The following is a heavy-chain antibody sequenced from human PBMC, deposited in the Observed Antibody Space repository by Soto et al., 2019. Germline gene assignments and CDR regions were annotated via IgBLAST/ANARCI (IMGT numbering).Heavy chain of an antibody. J-gene: IGHJ5*02. CDR2: IIPIFGTA. Sequence: GASVKVSCKASGGTFSSYAISWVRQAPGQGLEWMGGIIPIFGTANYAQKFQGRVTITADKSTSTAYMELSSLRSEDTAVYYCARKYSSGWYNSMWFDTWGQGTLVTVSS. V-gene: IGHV1-69*06. D-gene: IGHD6-19*01. CDR1: GGTFSSYA. CDR3: ARKYSSGWYNSMWFDT.